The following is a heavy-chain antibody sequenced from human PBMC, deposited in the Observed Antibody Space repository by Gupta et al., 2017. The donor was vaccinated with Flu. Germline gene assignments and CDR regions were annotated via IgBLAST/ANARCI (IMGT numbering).Heavy chain of an antibody. CDR1: GDSISSRSSY. CDR3: ARPGIGAGRTSFCGRSSCGGFDV. D-gene: IGHD2-2*01. V-gene: IGHV4-39*01. J-gene: IGHJ6*02. Sequence: QLQLQEPGPRLVKPSETLSLTCTVSGDSISSRSSYWGWIRQSPRKGLEWIGTIYYDGSTDYNPSLKSRLTISVDTSKKQFSLKLSSVTAADTAVYYCARPGIGAGRTSFCGRSSCGGFDVWGHGTTVTVSS. CDR2: IYYDGST.